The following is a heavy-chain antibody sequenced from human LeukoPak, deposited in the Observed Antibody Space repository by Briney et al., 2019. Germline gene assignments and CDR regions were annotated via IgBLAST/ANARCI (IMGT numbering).Heavy chain of an antibody. CDR3: ARRTWGSDFDY. J-gene: IGHJ4*02. CDR1: GGSINNYY. CDR2: VYSSGHT. V-gene: IGHV4-4*07. Sequence: SENLSLICTVSGGSINNYYWSWIRQPAGKGLEWIGQVYSSGHTTYNPSLKSRVTMSVDTPKNQFSLSLGSLTAADTAVYYCARRTWGSDFDYWGQGTPVTVSS. D-gene: IGHD7-27*01.